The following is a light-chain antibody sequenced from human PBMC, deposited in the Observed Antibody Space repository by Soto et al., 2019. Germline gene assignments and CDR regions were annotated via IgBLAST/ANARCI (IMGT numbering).Light chain of an antibody. J-gene: IGLJ2*01. CDR1: ASDVGSYNL. CDR2: EGS. V-gene: IGLV2-14*02. Sequence: QSALTQPASVSGSDGQSITISCTGTASDVGSYNLVSWYQQHPGKAPKLMIYEGSKRPSGVPDRFSGSKSANTASLTVSGLQDEDEADYHCSSHAGSNSLMVFGGGTKLTVL. CDR3: SSHAGSNSLMV.